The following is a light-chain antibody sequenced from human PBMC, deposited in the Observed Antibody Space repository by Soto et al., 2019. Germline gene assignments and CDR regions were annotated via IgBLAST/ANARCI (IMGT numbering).Light chain of an antibody. Sequence: EIVMTQSPLSLPVTPGEPASISCRSSQSLLHSNGYNYLDWYLQRPGQSPQLLIYLGSNRASGVPDRFSCSGSGTDFTLNINRVEAEDVGIYYCMQALQTPRTFGQGTKVEI. CDR2: LGS. V-gene: IGKV2-28*01. CDR1: QSLLHSNGYNY. CDR3: MQALQTPRT. J-gene: IGKJ1*01.